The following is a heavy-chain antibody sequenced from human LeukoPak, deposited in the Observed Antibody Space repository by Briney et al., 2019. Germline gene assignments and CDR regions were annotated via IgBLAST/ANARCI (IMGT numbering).Heavy chain of an antibody. D-gene: IGHD3-22*01. Sequence: GASVKVSCKASGYTFTGYYMHWVRQAPGQGLEWMGWINPNSGGTNYAQKFQGRVTMTRDTSISTAYMELSRLRSDDTAVYYCARYYRDYYDSSDSHYFDYWGQGTLVTVSS. CDR3: ARYYRDYYDSSDSHYFDY. J-gene: IGHJ4*02. CDR1: GYTFTGYY. V-gene: IGHV1-2*02. CDR2: INPNSGGT.